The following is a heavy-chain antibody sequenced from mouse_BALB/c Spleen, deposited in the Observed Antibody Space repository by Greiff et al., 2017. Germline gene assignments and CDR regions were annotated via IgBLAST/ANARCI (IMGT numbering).Heavy chain of an antibody. V-gene: IGHV2-9*02. CDR2: IWAGGST. J-gene: IGHJ2*01. Sequence: VQGVESGPGLVAPSQSLSITCTVSGFSLTSYGVHWVRQPPGKGLEWLGVIWAGGSTNYNSALMSRLSISKDNSKSQVFLKMNSLQTDDTAMYYCARGYYGSSYGYFDYWGQGTTLTVSS. CDR1: GFSLTSYG. D-gene: IGHD1-1*01. CDR3: ARGYYGSSYGYFDY.